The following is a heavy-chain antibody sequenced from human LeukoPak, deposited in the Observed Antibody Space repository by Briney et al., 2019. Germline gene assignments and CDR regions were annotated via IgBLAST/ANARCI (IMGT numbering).Heavy chain of an antibody. J-gene: IGHJ5*02. D-gene: IGHD3-9*01. V-gene: IGHV3-48*02. CDR3: ARDYDILTGYPRFDP. CDR1: GFTFSSYS. CDR2: ISRSSRTT. Sequence: GGSLRLSCAASGFTFSSYSMNWVRQAPGKGLEWVSYISRSSRTTYYADPVKGRFTISRDNAKNSLYLQMNSLRDEDTAVYYCARDYDILTGYPRFDPWGQGTLVTVSS.